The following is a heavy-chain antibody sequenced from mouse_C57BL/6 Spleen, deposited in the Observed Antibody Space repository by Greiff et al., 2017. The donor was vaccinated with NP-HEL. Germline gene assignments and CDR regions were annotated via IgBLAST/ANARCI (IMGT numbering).Heavy chain of an antibody. CDR1: GYTFTDYE. CDR3: RRAFDY. V-gene: IGHV1-15*01. Sequence: QVQLQQSGAELVRPGASVTLSCKASGYTFTDYEMPWVKPTPVHGLEWIGALDPETGGSAYNQKFKGKAILTADKSSSTAYMELRSLTSEDSAVYYCRRAFDYWGQGTTLTVSS. CDR2: LDPETGGS. J-gene: IGHJ2*01.